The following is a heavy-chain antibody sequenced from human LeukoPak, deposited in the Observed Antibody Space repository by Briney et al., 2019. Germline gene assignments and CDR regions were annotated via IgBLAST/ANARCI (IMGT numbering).Heavy chain of an antibody. J-gene: IGHJ4*02. CDR2: MNPNSGNT. D-gene: IGHD5-12*01. CDR3: ARGRRVRGYSGYDFDY. Sequence: RASVKVSCKASGYTFTSYDINWVRQATGQGLEWMGWMNPNSGNTGYAQKFQGRVTMTRNTSISTAYMELSSLRSEDTAVCYCARGRRVRGYSGYDFDYWGQGTLVTVSS. CDR1: GYTFTSYD. V-gene: IGHV1-8*01.